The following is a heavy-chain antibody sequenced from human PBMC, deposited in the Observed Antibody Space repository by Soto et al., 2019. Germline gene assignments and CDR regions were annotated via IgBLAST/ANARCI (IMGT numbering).Heavy chain of an antibody. Sequence: EVQLLESGGGLVQPGGSLRLSCAASGFTFSSYAMSWVRQAPGKGLEWVSAISGSGGSTYYADSVKGRFTISRDNSKNTVFLQMNSLRAEDTAVYYCEKDTRELPPVGLWDWGQGSLVTVSS. D-gene: IGHD3-16*01. CDR1: GFTFSSYA. J-gene: IGHJ4*02. CDR2: ISGSGGST. V-gene: IGHV3-23*01. CDR3: EKDTRELPPVGLWD.